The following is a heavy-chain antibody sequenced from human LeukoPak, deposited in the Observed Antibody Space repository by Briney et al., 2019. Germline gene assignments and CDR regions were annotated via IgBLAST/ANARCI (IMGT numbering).Heavy chain of an antibody. CDR1: GGSISSNY. D-gene: IGHD3-22*01. J-gene: IGHJ4*02. V-gene: IGHV4-59*12. Sequence: SETLSLTCTISGGSISSNYWGWVRQPPGKGLECIGYIYQSGSNNYNPSLESRVTFSEETSKNQFFLKLSSVPAADTAVYYCARVFYDSSGYYLVFRGCFDYWGQGTLVTVSS. CDR3: ARVFYDSSGYYLVFRGCFDY. CDR2: IYQSGSN.